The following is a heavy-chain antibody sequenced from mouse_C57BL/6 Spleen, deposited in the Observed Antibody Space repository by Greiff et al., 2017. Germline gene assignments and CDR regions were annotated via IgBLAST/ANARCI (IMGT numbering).Heavy chain of an antibody. J-gene: IGHJ2*01. V-gene: IGHV1-78*01. CDR3: ARKYYSNYGDY. CDR1: GYTFTDHT. CDR2: IYPRDGST. D-gene: IGHD2-5*01. Sequence: VQLVESDAELVKPGASVKISCKVSGYTFTDHTIHWMKQRPAQGLEWIGYIYPRDGSTKYNEKFKGKATLTADKSSSTAYMQLNILTSEDSAVYFCARKYYSNYGDYWGQGTTLTVSS.